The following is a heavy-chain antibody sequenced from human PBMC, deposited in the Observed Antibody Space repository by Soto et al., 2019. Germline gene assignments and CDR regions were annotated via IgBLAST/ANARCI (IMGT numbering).Heavy chain of an antibody. CDR3: ARGLTYYDLLTGYYSIYYYYGMDV. D-gene: IGHD3-9*01. Sequence: QVQLVQSGAEVKKPGASVKVSCKASGYTFTSYYMHWVRQAPGQGLEWMGIINPSGGSTSYAQKLQGTVTMTRDTSTSTVYKELSSLRSEDTAVYYCARGLTYYDLLTGYYSIYYYYGMDVWGQGTTVTVSS. J-gene: IGHJ6*02. CDR2: INPSGGST. V-gene: IGHV1-46*04. CDR1: GYTFTSYY.